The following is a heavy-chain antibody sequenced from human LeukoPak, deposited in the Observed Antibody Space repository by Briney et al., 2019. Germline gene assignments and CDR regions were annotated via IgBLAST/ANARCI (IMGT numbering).Heavy chain of an antibody. Sequence: SQTLSLTCTVSGGSISSGDYYWSWIRQPPGKGLEWIGEINHSGSTNYNPSLKSRVTISVDTSKNQFSLKLSSVTAADTAVYYCARSPHRIWFGELSPFDYWGQGTLVTVSS. V-gene: IGHV4-30-4*08. D-gene: IGHD3-10*01. CDR1: GGSISSGDYY. CDR3: ARSPHRIWFGELSPFDY. J-gene: IGHJ4*02. CDR2: INHSGST.